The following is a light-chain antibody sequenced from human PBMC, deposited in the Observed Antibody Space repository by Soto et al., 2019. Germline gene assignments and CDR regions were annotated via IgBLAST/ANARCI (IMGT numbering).Light chain of an antibody. V-gene: IGLV2-14*01. CDR2: EVS. CDR3: ASYTSSSTSVI. Sequence: QSALTQPASVSGTPGQSITISCTGSNSDVGIYDFVSWYQHHPGRAPKLIVSEVSNRPSGISSRFSGSKSGNTASLTISGLQAEDEADYYCASYTSSSTSVIFGRGTKLTVL. CDR1: NSDVGIYDF. J-gene: IGLJ2*01.